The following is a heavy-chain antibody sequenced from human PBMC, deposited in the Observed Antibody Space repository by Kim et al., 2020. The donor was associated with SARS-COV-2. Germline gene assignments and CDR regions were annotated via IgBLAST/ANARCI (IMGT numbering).Heavy chain of an antibody. CDR3: AKAGVGRFRGETSSGVDP. CDR2: ISGGGGST. J-gene: IGHJ5*02. D-gene: IGHD3-22*01. CDR1: GFTFSSYA. V-gene: IGHV3-23*01. Sequence: GGSLRLSCVASGFTFSSYAIYWVRQAPGKGLEWVSSISGGGGSTYYADSVKGRFTVSRDNSKNTLYLQMNSLRAEDTAVYYCAKAGVGRFRGETSSGVDP.